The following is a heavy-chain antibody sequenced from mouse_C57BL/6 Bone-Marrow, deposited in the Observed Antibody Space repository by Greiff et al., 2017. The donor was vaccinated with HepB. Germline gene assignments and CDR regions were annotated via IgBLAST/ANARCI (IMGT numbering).Heavy chain of an antibody. V-gene: IGHV3-6*01. CDR2: ISYDGSN. Sequence: EVKLMESGPGLVKPSQSLSLTCSVTGYSITSGYYWNWIRQFPGNKLEWMGYISYDGSNNYNPSLKNRISITRDTSKNQFFLKLNSVTTEDTATYYCASPNWDGIAYWGQGTLVTVSA. CDR1: GYSITSGYY. D-gene: IGHD4-1*02. CDR3: ASPNWDGIAY. J-gene: IGHJ3*01.